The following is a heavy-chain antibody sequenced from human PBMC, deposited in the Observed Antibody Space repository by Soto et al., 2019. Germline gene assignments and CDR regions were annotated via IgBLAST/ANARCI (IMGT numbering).Heavy chain of an antibody. CDR1: GFTFSAHA. J-gene: IGHJ4*02. CDR3: ARDLTTHDY. V-gene: IGHV3-23*01. Sequence: DVQLLDSGGGLVQPGGSVRLSCVGSGFTFSAHAITWVRQATGKGLECVSTLGTLGAFYAVPVKGRFTISRDNSKNTVKLQTNSLRGEDTAIYYCARDLTTHDYWGQGTVVTVSS. CDR2: LGTLGA.